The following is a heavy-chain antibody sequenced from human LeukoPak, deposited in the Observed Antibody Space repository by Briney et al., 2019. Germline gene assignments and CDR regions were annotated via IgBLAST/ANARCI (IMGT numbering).Heavy chain of an antibody. CDR2: ISTSSSYI. CDR3: ARVGLDRRGYSGYEAFDY. J-gene: IGHJ4*02. V-gene: IGHV3-21*01. CDR1: GFTFSTYY. D-gene: IGHD5-12*01. Sequence: GGSLRLSCAASGFTFSTYYMNWVRQAPGKGLEWVSSISTSSSYIYYADAVKGRFTVSRDNAKNSLYLQINSLRAEDTAVYYCARVGLDRRGYSGYEAFDYWGQGTLVTVSS.